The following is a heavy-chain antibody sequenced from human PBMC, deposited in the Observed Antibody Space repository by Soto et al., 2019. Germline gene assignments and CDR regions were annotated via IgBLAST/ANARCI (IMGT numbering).Heavy chain of an antibody. CDR1: GGSIDNSHSF. CDR2: VYYSGGT. CDR3: ARGYDTALAPIF. J-gene: IGHJ4*02. V-gene: IGHV4-39*01. Sequence: PSETLSLTCDVSGGSIDNSHSFWGWVRQPPGRGLEFLGSVYYSGGTYYNPSLKSRVTVSVDTSKNQVSLRVRSVTVAETAVYYCARGYDTALAPIFWGQGILVTVSS. D-gene: IGHD3-3*01.